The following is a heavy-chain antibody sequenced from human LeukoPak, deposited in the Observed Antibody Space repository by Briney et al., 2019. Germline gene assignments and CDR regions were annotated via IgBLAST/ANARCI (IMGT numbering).Heavy chain of an antibody. Sequence: GGSLRLSCAASGFTFSSYWMHWVRQAPGKGLVWVSRINSDGSSTSYADSVKGRFTISRDNAKNTLYLQMNSLRAEDTAVYYRARGRRTLIVGATRNAFDVWGQGTIVTVSS. CDR2: INSDGSST. J-gene: IGHJ3*01. CDR3: ARGRRTLIVGATRNAFDV. V-gene: IGHV3-74*01. CDR1: GFTFSSYW. D-gene: IGHD1-26*01.